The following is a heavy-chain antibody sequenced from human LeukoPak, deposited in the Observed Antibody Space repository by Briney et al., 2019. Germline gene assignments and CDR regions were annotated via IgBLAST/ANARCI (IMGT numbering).Heavy chain of an antibody. Sequence: GGSLRLSCAASGFTFGSYAMSWVRQAPGKGLEWVSSISGAAINTHYADSVRGRFSIPRDSSKNTLYLHMNNLRADDTALYYCTKNHRIAVAARDAFDLWGQGTVVTVSS. J-gene: IGHJ3*01. CDR1: GFTFGSYA. V-gene: IGHV3-23*01. CDR2: ISGAAINT. CDR3: TKNHRIAVAARDAFDL. D-gene: IGHD6-19*01.